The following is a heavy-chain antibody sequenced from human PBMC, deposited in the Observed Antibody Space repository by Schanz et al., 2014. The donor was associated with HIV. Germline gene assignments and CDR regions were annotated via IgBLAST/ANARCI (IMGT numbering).Heavy chain of an antibody. V-gene: IGHV3-53*02. CDR1: GFTISSNY. J-gene: IGHJ4*02. D-gene: IGHD2-21*01. CDR3: AAGLIRYFFDY. Sequence: EVQLVETGGGLIQPGGSLRLSCAVSGFTISSNYMSWVRQAPGKGLEWVSVVYIGDSTFYANSVKGRFTISRDDSKNTLYLQMPSLRAEDTAMYYCAAGLIRYFFDYWGQGTLVTVSS. CDR2: VYIGDST.